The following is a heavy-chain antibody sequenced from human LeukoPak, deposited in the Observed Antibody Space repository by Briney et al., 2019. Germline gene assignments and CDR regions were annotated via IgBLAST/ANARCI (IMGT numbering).Heavy chain of an antibody. V-gene: IGHV1-18*04. CDR3: AREMGLRYFDWSEALPNWFDP. CDR1: GYTFTSYC. Sequence: ASVKVSCKASGYTFTSYCLHWVRQAPGQGLEWMGWISAYNGNTNYAQKLQGRVTMTTDTSTSTAYMELRSLRSDDTAVYYCAREMGLRYFDWSEALPNWFDPWGQGTLVTVSS. J-gene: IGHJ5*02. D-gene: IGHD3-9*01. CDR2: ISAYNGNT.